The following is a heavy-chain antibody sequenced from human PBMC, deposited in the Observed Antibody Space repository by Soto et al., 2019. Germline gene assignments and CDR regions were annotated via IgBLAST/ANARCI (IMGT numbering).Heavy chain of an antibody. V-gene: IGHV3-30-3*01. Sequence: LPLSWAASGFTFSSYAMHWVRQAPGKGLEWVAVISYDGSNKYYADSVKGRFTISRDNSKNTLYLQMNSLRAEDTAVYYCARDRIAVAGYYFDYWGQGTLVTVSS. J-gene: IGHJ4*02. CDR1: GFTFSSYA. CDR3: ARDRIAVAGYYFDY. CDR2: ISYDGSNK. D-gene: IGHD6-19*01.